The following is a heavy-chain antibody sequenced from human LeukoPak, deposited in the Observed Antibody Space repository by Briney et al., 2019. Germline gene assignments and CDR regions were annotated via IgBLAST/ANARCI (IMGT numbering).Heavy chain of an antibody. J-gene: IGHJ4*02. CDR3: AKDPYSDFWSGYYFFDY. D-gene: IGHD3-3*01. V-gene: IGHV3-23*01. CDR1: GFTFAKYA. CDR2: VSGSGGFT. Sequence: PGGSLRLSCAASGFTFAKYAMSWVRQAPGKGLEWVSGVSGSGGFTYYADSVKGRFTISRDNSKNTLYMQMSSLRAEDTALYYCAKDPYSDFWSGYYFFDYWGREPWPPSPQ.